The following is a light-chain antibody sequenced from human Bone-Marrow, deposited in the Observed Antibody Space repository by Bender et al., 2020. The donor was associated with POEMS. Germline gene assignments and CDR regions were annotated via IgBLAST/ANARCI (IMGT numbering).Light chain of an antibody. CDR1: RSDVGRYDY. Sequence: QSALTQPPSASGSPGQSVTISCTGTRSDVGRYDYVSWYQQHPGKAPKLMIYEVTKRPSGVPDRFSGSKSGNTASLTVSRLQAEDEANYYCCSYAGSFWVFGAGTQMTVL. V-gene: IGLV2-8*01. CDR2: EVT. CDR3: CSYAGSFWV. J-gene: IGLJ3*02.